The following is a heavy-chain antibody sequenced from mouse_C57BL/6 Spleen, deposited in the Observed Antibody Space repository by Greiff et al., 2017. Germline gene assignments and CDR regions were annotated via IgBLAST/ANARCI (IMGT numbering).Heavy chain of an antibody. CDR1: GYAFTNYL. Sequence: VKLQESGAELVRPGTSVKVSCKASGYAFTNYLIEWVKQRPGQGLEWIGVINPGSGGTNYNEKFKGKATLTADKSSSTAYMQLSSLTSEDSAVYFCARMGTAQATLDYWGQGTTLTVSS. D-gene: IGHD3-2*02. CDR3: ARMGTAQATLDY. V-gene: IGHV1-54*01. CDR2: INPGSGGT. J-gene: IGHJ2*01.